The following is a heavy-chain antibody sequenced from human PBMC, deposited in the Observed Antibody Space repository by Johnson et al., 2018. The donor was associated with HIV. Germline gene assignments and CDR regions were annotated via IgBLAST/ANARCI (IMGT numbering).Heavy chain of an antibody. D-gene: IGHD4-17*01. CDR1: GFTFSNYG. CDR2: INWNGGSA. CDR3: AKGVASTTVAAFDI. V-gene: IGHV3-20*04. Sequence: MQLVESGGGEVQPGGSLRLSCAASGFTFSNYGMHWVRQAPGRGLEWVSGINWNGGSAGYTDSVRGRFTISRDSAQNSVSLQMNSLRAEDTALYYCAKGVASTTVAAFDIWGPGTMVTVSS. J-gene: IGHJ3*02.